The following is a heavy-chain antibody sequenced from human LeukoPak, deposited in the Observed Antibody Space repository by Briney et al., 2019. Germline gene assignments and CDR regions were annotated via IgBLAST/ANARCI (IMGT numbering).Heavy chain of an antibody. CDR1: GFTFSSYG. V-gene: IGHV3-30*18. D-gene: IGHD5-18*01. J-gene: IGHJ6*03. CDR2: ISYDGSNK. CDR3: AKQGSGYSYGSYYYYYYMDV. Sequence: GGSLRLSCAASGFTFSSYGMHWVRQAPGKGLEWVAVISYDGSNKYYADSVKGRFTISRDNSKNTLYLQMNSLRAEDTAVYYCAKQGSGYSYGSYYYYYYMDVWGKGTTVTVSS.